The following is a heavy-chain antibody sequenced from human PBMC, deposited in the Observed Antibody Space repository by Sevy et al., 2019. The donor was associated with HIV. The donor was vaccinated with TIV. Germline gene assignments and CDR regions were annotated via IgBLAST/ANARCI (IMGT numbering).Heavy chain of an antibody. CDR3: ARSRVITGTFDY. CDR2: ISYSGST. J-gene: IGHJ4*02. D-gene: IGHD1-20*01. V-gene: IGHV4-59*01. CDR1: GGSISGYY. Sequence: SETLSLTCTVSGGSISGYYWSWIRQPPGKGLEWMGYISYSGSTNYNPSLKSRVTISVDTSKNEFSLKLSSVTAADAAVCYCARSRVITGTFDYWGQGTLVTVSS.